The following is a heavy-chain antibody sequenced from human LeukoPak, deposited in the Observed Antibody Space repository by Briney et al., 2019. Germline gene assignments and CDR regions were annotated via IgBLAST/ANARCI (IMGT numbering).Heavy chain of an antibody. J-gene: IGHJ6*02. Sequence: PGGSLRLSCAASGFTFSSYWMSWVRQAPGKGLEWVANIKQDGSEKYYVDSVKGRFTISRDNAKNSLYLQMNSLRAEDTAVYYCARDGRSSSWSRYYYYGMDVWGQGTTVTVSS. V-gene: IGHV3-7*03. D-gene: IGHD6-13*01. CDR1: GFTFSSYW. CDR2: IKQDGSEK. CDR3: ARDGRSSSWSRYYYYGMDV.